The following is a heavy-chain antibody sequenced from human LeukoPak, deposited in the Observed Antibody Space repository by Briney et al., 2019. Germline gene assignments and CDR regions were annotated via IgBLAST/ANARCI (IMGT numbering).Heavy chain of an antibody. CDR1: GGSISSYY. V-gene: IGHV4-59*12. J-gene: IGHJ4*02. CDR2: IYYSGST. Sequence: SETLSLTCTVSGGSISSYYWSWIRQPPGKGLEWIGYIYYSGSTNYNPSLKSRVTISVDTSKNQFSLKLSSVTAADTAVYYCARVRGDSFGTYAPPHFDYWGQGTLVTVSS. D-gene: IGHD2-2*01. CDR3: ARVRGDSFGTYAPPHFDY.